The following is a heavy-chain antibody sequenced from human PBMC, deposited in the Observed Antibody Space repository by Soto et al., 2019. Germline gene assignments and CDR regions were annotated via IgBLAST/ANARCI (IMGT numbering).Heavy chain of an antibody. Sequence: GGSLRLSCAASGFTFRSYGMHWVRQAPGKGLEWVAVIWHDGSKKYYADSVKGRLIISRDNSKNTLYVQINSLRAEDTAVYFCARGSTVAAEYGMDVWGQGTTVTVSS. D-gene: IGHD6-13*01. J-gene: IGHJ6*02. CDR1: GFTFRSYG. CDR2: IWHDGSKK. CDR3: ARGSTVAAEYGMDV. V-gene: IGHV3-33*08.